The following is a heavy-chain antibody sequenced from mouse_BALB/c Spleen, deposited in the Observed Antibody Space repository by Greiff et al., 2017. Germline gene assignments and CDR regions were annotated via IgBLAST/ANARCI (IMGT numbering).Heavy chain of an antibody. D-gene: IGHD1-1*01. CDR2: ISYSGST. CDR3: ARRGSSLHWYFDV. Sequence: EVQLQQSGPGLVKPSQSLSLTCTVTGYSITSDYAWNWIRQFPGNKLEWMGYISYSGSTSYNPSLKSRISITRDTSKNQFFLQLNSVTTEDTATYYCARRGSSLHWYFDVWGAGTTVTVSS. V-gene: IGHV3-2*02. J-gene: IGHJ1*01. CDR1: GYSITSDYA.